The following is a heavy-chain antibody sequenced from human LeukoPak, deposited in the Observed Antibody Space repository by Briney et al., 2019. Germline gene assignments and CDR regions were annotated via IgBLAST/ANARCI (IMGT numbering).Heavy chain of an antibody. CDR2: IYYSGST. J-gene: IGHJ4*02. D-gene: IGHD3-22*01. V-gene: IGHV4-59*08. Sequence: SETLSLTCTVSGGSISSYYWSWIRQPPGKGLEWIGYIYYSGSTNYNPSLKSRVTISVDTSKNQFSLKLSSVTAADTAVYYCARHGGNYYDSSGPLRYWGQGTLVTVSS. CDR3: ARHGGNYYDSSGPLRY. CDR1: GGSISSYY.